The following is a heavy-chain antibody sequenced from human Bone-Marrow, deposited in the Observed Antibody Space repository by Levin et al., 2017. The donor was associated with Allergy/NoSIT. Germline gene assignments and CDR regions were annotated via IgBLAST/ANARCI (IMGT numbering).Heavy chain of an antibody. CDR1: GFTFSRYG. CDR3: AKDKDSCTSTSDTYGMDV. CDR2: ISYDGSNK. D-gene: IGHD2-2*01. J-gene: IGHJ6*02. V-gene: IGHV3-30*18. Sequence: PGGSLRLSCAASGFTFSRYGMHWVRQAPGKGLEWVAVISYDGSNKYYADSVKGRFTISRDNSKNTLYLQMNSLRPEDTAVYYCAKDKDSCTSTSDTYGMDVWGQGTTVTVSS.